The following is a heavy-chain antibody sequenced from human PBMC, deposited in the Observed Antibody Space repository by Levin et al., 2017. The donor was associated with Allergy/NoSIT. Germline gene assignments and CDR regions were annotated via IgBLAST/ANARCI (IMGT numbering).Heavy chain of an antibody. CDR1: GGSISSGDYY. J-gene: IGHJ3*02. CDR3: ARDVGTTVTTFDAFDI. V-gene: IGHV4-30-4*01. Sequence: SQTLSLTCTVSGGSISSGDYYWSWIRQPPGKGLEWIGYIYYSGSTYYNPSLKSRVTISVDTSKNQFSLKLSSVTAADTAVYYCARDVGTTVTTFDAFDIWGQGTMVTVSS. CDR2: IYYSGST. D-gene: IGHD4-17*01.